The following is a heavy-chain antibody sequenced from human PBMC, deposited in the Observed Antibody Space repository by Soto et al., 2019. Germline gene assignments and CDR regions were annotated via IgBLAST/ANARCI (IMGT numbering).Heavy chain of an antibody. CDR3: ARDRGYNWNYGWFDP. J-gene: IGHJ5*02. Sequence: QVQLVQSGAEVKKPGASVKVSCKASGYTFNNYGISWVRQAPGQGLEWMGRVSPYNGNTNYEQKLQGRVTMTTDTSTSTAYMELRSLRSDDTAVYYCARDRGYNWNYGWFDPWGQGTLVTVSS. CDR1: GYTFNNYG. CDR2: VSPYNGNT. D-gene: IGHD1-7*01. V-gene: IGHV1-18*01.